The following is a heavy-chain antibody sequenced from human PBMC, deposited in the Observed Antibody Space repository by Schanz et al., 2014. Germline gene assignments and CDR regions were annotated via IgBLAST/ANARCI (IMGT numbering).Heavy chain of an antibody. CDR3: AKDRGDGYSNGIFQY. Sequence: QVQLVDSGGGVVQPERSLRLSCAASGFTFSQYGMHWVRQAPGKGLEWVAVISYDGTNEYYAESVKGRFTISRDNAKNTFYLHMNSLRNEDTAVYFCAKDRGDGYSNGIFQYWGLGTLVTVSS. D-gene: IGHD5-18*01. CDR2: ISYDGTNE. J-gene: IGHJ4*02. CDR1: GFTFSQYG. V-gene: IGHV3-30*18.